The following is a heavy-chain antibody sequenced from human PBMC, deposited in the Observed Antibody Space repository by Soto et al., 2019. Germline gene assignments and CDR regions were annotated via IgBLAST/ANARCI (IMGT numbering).Heavy chain of an antibody. J-gene: IGHJ4*02. D-gene: IGHD1-7*01. V-gene: IGHV3-30-3*01. CDR3: ARVLLELWPVDY. Sequence: GGSLRLSCEASGFKFNTYGMHWFRQTPGKELEWVALISYDGSNKYYAKSVKGRFRISRDNSDNTVYLQMNSLSTEDTAVYYCARVLLELWPVDYWGPGTLVTVSS. CDR2: ISYDGSNK. CDR1: GFKFNTYG.